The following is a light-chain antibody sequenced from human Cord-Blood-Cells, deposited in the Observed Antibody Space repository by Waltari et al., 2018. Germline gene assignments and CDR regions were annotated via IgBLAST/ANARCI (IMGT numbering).Light chain of an antibody. V-gene: IGKV1-5*03. CDR2: KAS. J-gene: IGKJ2*01. Sequence: DIQMTQSPSTLSASVGERVPIPCRASQSISSWLAWYQQKPGKAPKLLIYKASSLESGVPSRFSGSGSGTEFTLTISSLQPDDFATYYCQQYNSYSYTFGQGTKLEIK. CDR1: QSISSW. CDR3: QQYNSYSYT.